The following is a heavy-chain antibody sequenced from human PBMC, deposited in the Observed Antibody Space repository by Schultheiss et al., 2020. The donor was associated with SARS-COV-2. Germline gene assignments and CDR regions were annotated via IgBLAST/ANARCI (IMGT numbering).Heavy chain of an antibody. V-gene: IGHV1-18*01. Sequence: ASVKVSCKASGYTFTSYGISWVRQAPGQGLEWMGWISAYNGNTNYAQKLQGRVTMTTDTSTSTAYMELRSLRSEDTAVYYCAREGGSGYYYYYYGMDVWGQGTTVTVSS. CDR3: AREGGSGYYYYYYGMDV. CDR2: ISAYNGNT. J-gene: IGHJ6*02. D-gene: IGHD3-3*01. CDR1: GYTFTSYG.